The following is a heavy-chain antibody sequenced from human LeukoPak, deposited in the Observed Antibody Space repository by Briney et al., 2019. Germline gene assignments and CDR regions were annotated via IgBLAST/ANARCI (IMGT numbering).Heavy chain of an antibody. CDR2: INHSGST. V-gene: IGHV4-34*01. CDR1: GGSFSGYY. J-gene: IGHJ4*02. Sequence: PSETLSLTCAVYGGSFSGYYWSWIRQPPGKGLEWIGEINHSGSTNYNPSLKSRVTISVDTSKNQFSLKLSSVTAADTAVYYCARVWYSSSWTIDYWGQGTPVTVSS. CDR3: ARVWYSSSWTIDY. D-gene: IGHD6-13*01.